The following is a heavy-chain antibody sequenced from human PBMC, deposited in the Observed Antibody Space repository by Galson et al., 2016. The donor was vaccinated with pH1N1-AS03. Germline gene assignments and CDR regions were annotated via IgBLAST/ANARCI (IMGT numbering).Heavy chain of an antibody. V-gene: IGHV3-48*03. J-gene: IGHJ3*01. CDR3: AREVGRRDGYIWTSDAFDV. D-gene: IGHD5-24*01. CDR1: GFSLGSHE. Sequence: SLRLSCAASGFSLGSHEMNWVRQAPGKGLEWISYITADGTSRKYADSVRGRFTITRDNANNLAFLYMSSLTVEDTGLYYCAREVGRRDGYIWTSDAFDVWGRGTTVIVSA. CDR2: ITADGTSR.